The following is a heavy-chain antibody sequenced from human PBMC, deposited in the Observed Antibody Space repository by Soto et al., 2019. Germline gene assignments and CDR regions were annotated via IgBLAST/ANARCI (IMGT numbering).Heavy chain of an antibody. CDR3: AKEKIASTVADFFDY. CDR2: ISGSGSST. Sequence: VGSLRLSCEASGFTFNNYAITWVRQTPGKGLQWVSTISGSGSSTFYADSVRGRFTISRDNSKNTLYLQMNSLRAEDTALYYCAKEKIASTVADFFDYWGQGTLVTVS. CDR1: GFTFNNYA. J-gene: IGHJ4*02. V-gene: IGHV3-23*01. D-gene: IGHD6-19*01.